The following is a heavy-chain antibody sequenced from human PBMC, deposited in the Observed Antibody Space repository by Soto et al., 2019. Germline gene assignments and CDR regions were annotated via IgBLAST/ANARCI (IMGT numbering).Heavy chain of an antibody. CDR2: LYYSVST. Sequence: QVQLQESGPGLVKPSQTLSLTCTVSGGSISSGGYYWSWLRQHPGKGLEWIGYLYYSVSTYYSPSLKSRVTLSVYTSKNQFSLKRSSVTAADTAVYYRAAEVGFGPLFDYWGQGTMVTVSS. J-gene: IGHJ4*02. CDR3: AAEVGFGPLFDY. D-gene: IGHD3-3*01. V-gene: IGHV4-31*03. CDR1: GGSISSGGYY.